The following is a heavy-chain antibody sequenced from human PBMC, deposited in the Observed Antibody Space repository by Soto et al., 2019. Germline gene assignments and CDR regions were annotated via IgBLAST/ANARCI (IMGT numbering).Heavy chain of an antibody. CDR3: AREGDIVVVPAAIAGMDV. V-gene: IGHV3-33*01. J-gene: IGHJ6*02. CDR2: IWYDGSNK. CDR1: GFTFSSYG. Sequence: GGSLSLSCAASGFTFSSYGMHWVRQAPGKGLEWVAVIWYDGSNKYYADSVKGRFTISRDNSKNTLYLQMNSLRAEDTAVYYCAREGDIVVVPAAIAGMDVWGQGTTVTVSS. D-gene: IGHD2-2*02.